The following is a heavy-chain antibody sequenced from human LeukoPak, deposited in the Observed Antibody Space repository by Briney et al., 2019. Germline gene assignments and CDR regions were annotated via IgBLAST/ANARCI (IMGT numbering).Heavy chain of an antibody. CDR2: IDWDNDK. J-gene: IGHJ4*02. V-gene: IGHV2-70*04. CDR1: GFSISTNGMR. CDR3: ARSSDGSFYDY. Sequence: SGPTLVNPTQTLTLTCTFSGFSISTNGMRASWIRQPPGKALEWLARIDWDNDKFYSTSLRTRLTIFKNTSKNQVVLTMTNMDPVDTATYYCARSSDGSFYDYWGQGTLVTVSS. D-gene: IGHD1-26*01.